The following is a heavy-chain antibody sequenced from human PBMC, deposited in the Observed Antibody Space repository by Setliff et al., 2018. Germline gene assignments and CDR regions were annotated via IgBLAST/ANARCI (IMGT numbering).Heavy chain of an antibody. CDR2: IHYSGTT. CDR1: GGSSSSHY. D-gene: IGHD2-15*01. CDR3: ARDRVVVLAGRRGFYFDY. Sequence: SETLSLTCTVSGGSSSSHYWSWIRQPPGKGLEWIGYIHYSGTTNYNPSLKSRVSMSLDTSKNQFSLKLSSVTAADTAVYYCARDRVVVLAGRRGFYFDYWGQGTLVTVSS. J-gene: IGHJ4*02. V-gene: IGHV4-59*11.